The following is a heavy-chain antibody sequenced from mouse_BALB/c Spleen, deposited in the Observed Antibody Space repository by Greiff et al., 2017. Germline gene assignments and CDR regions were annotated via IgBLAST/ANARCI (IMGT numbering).Heavy chain of an antibody. D-gene: IGHD1-2*01. CDR2: INPYNDGT. CDR1: GYTFTSYV. CDR3: AGYGDY. V-gene: IGHV1-14*01. Sequence: VHVKQSGPELVKPGASVKMSCKASGYTFTSYVMHWVKQKPGQGLEWIGYINPYNDGTKYNEKFKGKATLTSDKSSSTAYMELSSLTSEDSAVYYCAGYGDYWGQGTTLTVSS. J-gene: IGHJ2*01.